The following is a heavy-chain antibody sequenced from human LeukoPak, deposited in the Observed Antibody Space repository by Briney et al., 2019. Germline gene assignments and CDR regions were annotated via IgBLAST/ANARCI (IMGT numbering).Heavy chain of an antibody. CDR2: INPSDGGA. V-gene: IGHV1-46*01. J-gene: IGHJ4*02. CDR3: ARWAHTVVTPARY. CDR1: GYTFTTHY. Sequence: ASVKVSCKASGYTFTTHYIHWVRQAPGQGLEWMGIINPSDGGASYAQKFQGRLTLSRDTSTSTAYMELRSLRSDDTAVYYCARWAHTVVTPARYWGQGTLVTVSS. D-gene: IGHD4-23*01.